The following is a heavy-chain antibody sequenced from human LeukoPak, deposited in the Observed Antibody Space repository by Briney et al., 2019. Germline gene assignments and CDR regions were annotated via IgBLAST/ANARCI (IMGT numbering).Heavy chain of an antibody. Sequence: GGSLRLSCAASEFTFSSYSMNWVRQAPGKGLEWVSSISSSSSYIYYADSVKGRFTISRDNAKNSLYLQMNSLRSEDTAVYYCARGRRTSSSWYANGYYYYYMDVWGKGTTVTISS. D-gene: IGHD6-13*01. CDR2: ISSSSSYI. J-gene: IGHJ6*03. V-gene: IGHV3-21*04. CDR3: ARGRRTSSSWYANGYYYYYMDV. CDR1: EFTFSSYS.